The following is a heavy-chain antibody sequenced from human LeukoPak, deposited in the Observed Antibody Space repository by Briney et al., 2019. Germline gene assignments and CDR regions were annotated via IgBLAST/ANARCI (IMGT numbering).Heavy chain of an antibody. CDR2: ISGSGGST. J-gene: IGHJ4*02. Sequence: PGGSLRLSCAASGFTFSSYGMSWVRQAPGKGLEWVSAISGSGGSTYYADSVKGRFTISRDNSKNTLYLQMNSLRAEDTAVYYCAKDLTGRLIAVAGQFDYWGQGTLVTVSS. CDR1: GFTFSSYG. V-gene: IGHV3-23*01. D-gene: IGHD6-19*01. CDR3: AKDLTGRLIAVAGQFDY.